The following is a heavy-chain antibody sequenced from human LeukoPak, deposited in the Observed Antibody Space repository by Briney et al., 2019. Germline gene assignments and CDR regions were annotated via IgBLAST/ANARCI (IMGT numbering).Heavy chain of an antibody. CDR1: GGSISGGDW. V-gene: IGHV4-4*02. Sequence: PSGTLSLTCAVSGGSISGGDWWSWVRQPPGKGLEYIGQIYHSGNANYNPSLKSRVTMSVDKSKNHFSLNLRSVTAADTAVYYCARDSTAMATFDNWGQGALVTVSS. CDR3: ARDSTAMATFDN. J-gene: IGHJ4*02. CDR2: IYHSGNA. D-gene: IGHD5-18*01.